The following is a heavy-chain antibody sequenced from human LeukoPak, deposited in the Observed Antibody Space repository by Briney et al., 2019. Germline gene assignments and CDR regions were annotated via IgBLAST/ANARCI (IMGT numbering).Heavy chain of an antibody. J-gene: IGHJ4*02. V-gene: IGHV3-21*01. CDR2: ISSSSSYI. CDR3: ARDNWARVGATRY. Sequence: GGSLRLSXAASGFTFSSYSMNWVRQAPGKGLEWVSSISSSSSYIYYADSVKGRFTISRDNAKNSLYLQMNSLRAEDTAVYYSARDNWARVGATRYWGQGTLVTVSS. D-gene: IGHD1-26*01. CDR1: GFTFSSYS.